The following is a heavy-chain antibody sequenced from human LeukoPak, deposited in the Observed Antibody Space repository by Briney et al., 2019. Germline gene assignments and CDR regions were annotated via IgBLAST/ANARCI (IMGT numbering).Heavy chain of an antibody. CDR1: GYTLTELS. Sequence: GASVKVSCKVSGYTLTELSMHWVRQAPGKGLERMGGFDPEDGETIYAQKFQGRVTMTEDTSTDTAYMELSSLRSEDTAVYYCATLNIVATGYYFDYWGQGTLVTVSS. D-gene: IGHD5-12*01. CDR3: ATLNIVATGYYFDY. J-gene: IGHJ4*02. V-gene: IGHV1-24*01. CDR2: FDPEDGET.